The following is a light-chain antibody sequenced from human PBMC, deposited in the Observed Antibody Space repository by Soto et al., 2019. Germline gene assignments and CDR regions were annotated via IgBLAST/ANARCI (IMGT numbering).Light chain of an antibody. Sequence: HSVLTPPPSASWTPGQRVTISCYGSSSNIGSNTVSLYQQLPGKAPKLLIYNTNQRPSGVPDRFYGSKSGTSASLAISGLQSEDEAAYCCAAWDDSMIRFNDYGTGTKETV. V-gene: IGLV1-44*01. CDR1: SSNIGSNT. J-gene: IGLJ1*01. CDR3: AAWDDSMIRFND. CDR2: NTN.